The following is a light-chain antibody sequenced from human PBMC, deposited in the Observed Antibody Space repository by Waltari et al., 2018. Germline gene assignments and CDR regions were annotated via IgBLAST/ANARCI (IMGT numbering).Light chain of an antibody. V-gene: IGLV1-44*01. CDR3: AAWDDSLNGWV. J-gene: IGLJ3*02. Sequence: QSVLTQPPSASGTPGQRVPIPCSGSTSNIGSHPVHWYQPLPGTAPKLLIFSNNQRPSGVPDRFSGSKSGTSASLAISGLQSEDEADYYCAAWDDSLNGWVFGGGTKLTVL. CDR1: TSNIGSHP. CDR2: SNN.